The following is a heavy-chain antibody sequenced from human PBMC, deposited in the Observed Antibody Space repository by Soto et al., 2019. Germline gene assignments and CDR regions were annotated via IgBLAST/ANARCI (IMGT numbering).Heavy chain of an antibody. Sequence: SCHASGYTCTSCAMHWWLHAPGQRLQGMGWINAVNGNTKYSQKCQGSHTLTTDTSESTAYMALSSRRSEDTAVSYCASGLGLKQRALLPRPYYYYGMDVWGQGTTVTVSS. D-gene: IGHD6-25*01. V-gene: IGHV1-3*01. J-gene: IGHJ6*02. CDR2: INAVNGNT. CDR1: GYTCTSCA. CDR3: ASGLGLKQRALLPRPYYYYGMDV.